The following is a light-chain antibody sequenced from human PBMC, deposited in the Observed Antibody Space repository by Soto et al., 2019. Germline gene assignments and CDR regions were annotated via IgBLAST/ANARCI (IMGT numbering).Light chain of an antibody. V-gene: IGLV1-40*01. CDR1: SSNIGAGYD. Sequence: QSVLTQPPSVSGAPGQRVTISCTGSSSNIGAGYDVHWYQQLPGTAPKLLIYGNSNRPSGVPDRFSGSKSGTSASLAITGLQAEDEADYYCQSYDSSLSGGVFGTGNKV. J-gene: IGLJ1*01. CDR2: GNS. CDR3: QSYDSSLSGGV.